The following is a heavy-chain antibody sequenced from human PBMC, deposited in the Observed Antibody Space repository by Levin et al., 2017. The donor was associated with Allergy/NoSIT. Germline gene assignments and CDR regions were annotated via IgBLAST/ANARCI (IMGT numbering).Heavy chain of an antibody. CDR1: GFTFDDYA. V-gene: IGHV3-9*01. CDR3: AKSDVLVPAAMGGMDV. CDR2: ISWNSGSI. Sequence: GGSLRLSCAASGFTFDDYAMHWVRQAPGKGLEWVSGISWNSGSIGYADSVKGRFTISRDNAKNSLYLQMNSLRAEDTALYYCAKSDVLVPAAMGGMDVWGQGTTVTVSS. D-gene: IGHD2-2*01. J-gene: IGHJ6*02.